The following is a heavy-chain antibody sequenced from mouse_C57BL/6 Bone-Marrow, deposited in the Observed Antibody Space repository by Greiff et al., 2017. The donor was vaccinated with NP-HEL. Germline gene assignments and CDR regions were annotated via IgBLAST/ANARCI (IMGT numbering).Heavy chain of an antibody. D-gene: IGHD2-3*01. J-gene: IGHJ4*01. CDR2: INPNNGGT. Sequence: VQLKESGPELVKPGASVKMSCKASGYTFTDYNMHWVKQSHGKSLEWIGYINPNNGGTSYNQKFKGKATLTVNKSSSTAYMELRSLTSEDSAVYYCARGRDGYIYYDAMDYWGQGTSVTVSS. CDR1: GYTFTDYN. V-gene: IGHV1-22*01. CDR3: ARGRDGYIYYDAMDY.